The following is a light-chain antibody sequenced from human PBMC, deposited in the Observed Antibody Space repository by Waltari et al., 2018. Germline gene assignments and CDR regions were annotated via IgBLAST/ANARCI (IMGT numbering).Light chain of an antibody. CDR2: LNSDGSH. V-gene: IGLV4-69*01. CDR1: SGHSSYA. Sequence: QLVLTQSPSASASLGASVKLTCTLSSGHSSYAIAWHQQQPEKGPRYLMKLNSDGSHSKGDGIPDCFSGSSSGAERYLTISSLQAEEEADYYCQTWGTGIWVFGGGTKLTVL. CDR3: QTWGTGIWV. J-gene: IGLJ3*02.